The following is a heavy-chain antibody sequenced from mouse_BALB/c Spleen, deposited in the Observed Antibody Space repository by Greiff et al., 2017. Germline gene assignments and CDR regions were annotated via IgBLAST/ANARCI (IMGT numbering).Heavy chain of an antibody. D-gene: IGHD3-1*01. CDR2: IDPANGNT. Sequence: VQLQQSGAELVKPGASVKLSCTASGFYIKDTYMHWVKQRPEQGLEWIGRIDPANGNTKYDPKFQGKATITADTSSNTAYLQLSSLTSEDTAVYYCARSARAFAYWGQGTLVTVSA. V-gene: IGHV14-3*02. CDR3: ARSARAFAY. CDR1: GFYIKDTY. J-gene: IGHJ3*01.